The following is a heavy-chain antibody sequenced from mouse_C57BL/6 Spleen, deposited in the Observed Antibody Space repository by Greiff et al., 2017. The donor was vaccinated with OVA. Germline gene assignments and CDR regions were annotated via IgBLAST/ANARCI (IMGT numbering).Heavy chain of an antibody. CDR3: TRSGGLRAWFAY. CDR1: GYTFTDYE. CDR2: IDPETGGT. V-gene: IGHV1-15*01. Sequence: QVQLQQSGAELVRPGASVTLSCKASGYTFTDYEMHWVKQTPVHGLEWIGAIDPETGGTAYNQKFKGKAILTADKSSSTAYMELRSLTSEDSAVYYCTRSGGLRAWFAYWGQGTLVTVSA. D-gene: IGHD2-4*01. J-gene: IGHJ3*01.